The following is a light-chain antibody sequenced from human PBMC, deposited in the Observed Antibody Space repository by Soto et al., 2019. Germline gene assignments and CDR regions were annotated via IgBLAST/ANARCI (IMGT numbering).Light chain of an antibody. J-gene: IGKJ1*01. V-gene: IGKV3-11*01. CDR3: QQRSNWPWT. CDR2: DAS. CDR1: QSVRSNY. Sequence: ENVLSQSPGTLSLSTGERATLSCRASQSVRSNYLAWYQQRPGQAPRLLIYDASNRATGIPARFSGSGSGTDFTLTISSLEPEDFAVYYCQQRSNWPWTFGQGTKVDIK.